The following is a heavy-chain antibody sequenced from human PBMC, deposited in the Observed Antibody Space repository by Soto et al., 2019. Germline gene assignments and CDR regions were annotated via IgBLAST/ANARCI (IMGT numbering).Heavy chain of an antibody. J-gene: IGHJ6*02. V-gene: IGHV1-58*01. CDR1: GFTFTSSA. Sequence: QMQLVQSGPEVNKPGTSVKVSCKASGFTFTSSAVQWVRQARGQRLEWIGWIVVGSGNTNYAQKFQERVTITRDMSTSTAYMELSSLRSEDTAVYYCAADRVAAAGTGYYGMDVWGQGTTVTVSS. D-gene: IGHD6-13*01. CDR2: IVVGSGNT. CDR3: AADRVAAAGTGYYGMDV.